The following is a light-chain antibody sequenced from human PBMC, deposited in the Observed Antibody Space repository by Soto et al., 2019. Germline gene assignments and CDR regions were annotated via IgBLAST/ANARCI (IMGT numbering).Light chain of an antibody. CDR3: QQYPTRVT. V-gene: IGKV3-15*01. Sequence: IQMAQSPYPLSLSPGERATRSSRASQRGSSNFFWYPQKRGQAPRLLICSASPNAHANPLRSSRTGSVTGFTLTISSRESIDVAVYYCQQYPTRVTVGG. CDR1: QRGSSN. J-gene: IGKJ4*01. CDR2: SAS.